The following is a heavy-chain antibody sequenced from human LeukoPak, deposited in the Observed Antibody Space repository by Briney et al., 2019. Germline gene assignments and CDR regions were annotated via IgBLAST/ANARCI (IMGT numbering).Heavy chain of an antibody. V-gene: IGHV3-33*01. J-gene: IGHJ4*02. D-gene: IGHD2-21*01. CDR2: TWDGGGNK. Sequence: GRSLSLSCAASGFTLRSYGMHWVRQSPGKGREGGAVTWDGGGNKYYADSVTGRFTISRDNSKNTLYLQMKSMSAGDTAVYYCERVGRKAGGDFDYWGQGTLVTVSS. CDR1: GFTLRSYG. CDR3: ERVGRKAGGDFDY.